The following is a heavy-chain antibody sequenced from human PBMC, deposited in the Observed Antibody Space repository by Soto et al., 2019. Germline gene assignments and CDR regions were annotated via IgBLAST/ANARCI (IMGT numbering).Heavy chain of an antibody. V-gene: IGHV1-18*01. D-gene: IGHD3-16*02. CDR1: GYTFTSYG. CDR2: ISAYNGNT. Sequence: QVQLVQSGAEVKKPGASVKVSCKASGYTFTSYGISWVRQAPGQGLEWMGWISAYNGNTNYAQKLQGRVTMTTDTSKSTAYMELRSLRSDDTAVYYCARDLSEAYIWGSYRFDFDYWGQGTLVTVSS. J-gene: IGHJ4*02. CDR3: ARDLSEAYIWGSYRFDFDY.